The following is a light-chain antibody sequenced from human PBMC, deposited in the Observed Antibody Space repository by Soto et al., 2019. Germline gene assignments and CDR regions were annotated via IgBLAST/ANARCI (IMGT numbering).Light chain of an antibody. V-gene: IGLV4-69*01. J-gene: IGLJ7*01. CDR2: VNSGGSH. Sequence: QPVLTQSPSASASLGASVKLTCTLRSGHSNYAIAWHQQQPEKGPRYLMKVNSGGSHIKGDGIPDRFSGSSSGAERYLFISSLQSEDEADYYCQTWGTGSAIVVFGGGTQLTVL. CDR1: SGHSNYA. CDR3: QTWGTGSAIVV.